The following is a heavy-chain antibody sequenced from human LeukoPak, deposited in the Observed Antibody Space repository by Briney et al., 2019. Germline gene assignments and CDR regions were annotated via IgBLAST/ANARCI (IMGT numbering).Heavy chain of an antibody. CDR2: IYPGDSDT. J-gene: IGHJ4*02. V-gene: IGHV5-51*01. Sequence: SLKISCKGSGYSFTSYWIGWMRQPPGKGPEWMGIIYPGDSDTRYSPSFQGQVTISADKSISTAYLPGSSLMASDTAMYYCARSLHDFWSFDYWGQGTLVTVSS. CDR3: ARSLHDFWSFDY. CDR1: GYSFTSYW. D-gene: IGHD3-3*01.